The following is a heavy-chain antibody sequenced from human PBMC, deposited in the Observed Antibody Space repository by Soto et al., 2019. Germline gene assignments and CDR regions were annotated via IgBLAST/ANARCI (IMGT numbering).Heavy chain of an antibody. CDR3: ARDSPSVTQGAFDI. CDR2: IYYSGST. J-gene: IGHJ3*02. CDR1: GCSLSRGGYY. D-gene: IGHD3-16*02. Sequence: SETLSLTCTFSGCSLSRGGYYWRWVRPHPGKGLEWIGYIYYSGSTYYNPSLKSRVTISVDTSKNQFSLKLSSVTAADTAVYYCARDSPSVTQGAFDIWGQGTMVTVSS. V-gene: IGHV4-31*03.